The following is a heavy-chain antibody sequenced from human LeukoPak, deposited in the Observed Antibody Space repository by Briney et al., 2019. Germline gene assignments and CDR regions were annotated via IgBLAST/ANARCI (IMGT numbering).Heavy chain of an antibody. Sequence: SETLSLTCTVSGGSISSGGYYWSWIRQHPGKGLEWIGCIYYSGSTYYNPSLKSRVTISVDTSKNQFSLKLSSVTAADTAVYYCARASSSPYYFDYWGQGTLVTVSS. J-gene: IGHJ4*02. CDR2: IYYSGST. CDR1: GGSISSGGYY. V-gene: IGHV4-31*03. CDR3: ARASSSPYYFDY.